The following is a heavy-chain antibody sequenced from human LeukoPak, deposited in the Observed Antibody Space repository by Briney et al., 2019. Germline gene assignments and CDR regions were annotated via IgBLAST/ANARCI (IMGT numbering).Heavy chain of an antibody. CDR2: INHSGST. Sequence: PSQTLSLTCTVSGGSISRGTYYWTWIRQPPGKGLEWIGEINHSGSTNYNPSLKSRVTISVDTSKNQFSLKLSSVTAADTAVYYCARGRSLDWFDPWGQGTLVTVSS. D-gene: IGHD3-16*02. CDR1: GGSISRGTYY. J-gene: IGHJ5*02. V-gene: IGHV4-39*07. CDR3: ARGRSLDWFDP.